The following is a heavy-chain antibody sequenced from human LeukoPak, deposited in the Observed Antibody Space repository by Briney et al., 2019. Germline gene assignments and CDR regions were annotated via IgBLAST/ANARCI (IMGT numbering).Heavy chain of an antibody. Sequence: GGSLRLSCAASGFTFSNYAMSWVRQAPGKGLEYVSAISRNGDNTYYANSVTGRFTISRDNSKNTLWLQMGSLRADDMAMYYCARVGDINYFDYWGQGTLVTVSS. D-gene: IGHD3-10*01. V-gene: IGHV3-64*01. CDR3: ARVGDINYFDY. CDR2: ISRNGDNT. J-gene: IGHJ4*02. CDR1: GFTFSNYA.